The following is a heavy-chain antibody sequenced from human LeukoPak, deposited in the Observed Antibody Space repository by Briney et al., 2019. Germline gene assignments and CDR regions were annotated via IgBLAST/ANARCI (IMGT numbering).Heavy chain of an antibody. Sequence: SQTLSLTCTVSGGSISSGDYYWSWIRQPPGKGLERIGYVYYSGSTYCNPSLKSRVTISVDTSENQFSLKLSSVTAADTAVYYCARAVLTSYYIDYWGQGTLVTVSS. V-gene: IGHV4-30-4*08. CDR2: VYYSGST. CDR1: GGSISSGDYY. J-gene: IGHJ4*02. D-gene: IGHD1-26*01. CDR3: ARAVLTSYYIDY.